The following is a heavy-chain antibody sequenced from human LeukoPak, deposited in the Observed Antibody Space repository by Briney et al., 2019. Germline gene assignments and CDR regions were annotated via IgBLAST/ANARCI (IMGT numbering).Heavy chain of an antibody. CDR3: ARGFDGANAFDL. CDR2: IKQDGSEK. CDR1: RFSISNYW. Sequence: GESLKISCVASRFSISNYWMNWVRQAPGKGLEWVANIKQDGSEKYYVDSVKGRFTISRDNAKNSVYLQMNSLRAEDTAVYYCARGFDGANAFDLWGQGTLVTVSS. V-gene: IGHV3-7*01. J-gene: IGHJ3*01.